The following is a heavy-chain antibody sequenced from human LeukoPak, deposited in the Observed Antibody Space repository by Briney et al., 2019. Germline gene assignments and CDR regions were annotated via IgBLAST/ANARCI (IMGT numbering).Heavy chain of an antibody. CDR1: GFNFTNYW. CDR2: IYPTDSDT. D-gene: IGHD3-10*01. CDR3: ARSVNYYGTGRAFDY. Sequence: GESLKISCMGSGFNFTNYWIAWVRQMPGKGLEWMGIIYPTDSDTRYSPSFQGQVTISVDKSISTAYLQWSSLKASDTAMYYCARSVNYYGTGRAFDYWGQGTLVTVSS. V-gene: IGHV5-51*01. J-gene: IGHJ4*02.